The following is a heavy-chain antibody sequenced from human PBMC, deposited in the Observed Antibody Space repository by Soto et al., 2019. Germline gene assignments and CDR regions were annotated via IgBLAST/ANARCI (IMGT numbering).Heavy chain of an antibody. CDR2: IYWDDDK. D-gene: IGHD5-12*01. CDR1: GFSLSTSGVG. J-gene: IGHJ1*01. V-gene: IGHV2-5*02. Sequence: QITLKESGPTLVKPTQTLTLTCTFSGFSLSTSGVGVGWIRQPPGKALEWLALIYWDDDKRYSPSLKSRLTITKDTSKNQVVLTMTNMDPVDTATYYCAHRLGRDGYIPAEYFQHWGQGTLVTVSS. CDR3: AHRLGRDGYIPAEYFQH.